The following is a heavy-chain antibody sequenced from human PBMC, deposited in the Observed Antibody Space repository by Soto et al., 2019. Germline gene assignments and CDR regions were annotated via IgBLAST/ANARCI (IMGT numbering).Heavy chain of an antibody. CDR3: ARADDSSGYYSFRFDY. D-gene: IGHD3-22*01. CDR2: IWYDGSNK. J-gene: IGHJ4*02. CDR1: GFTFSSYG. Sequence: GGSLRLSCAASGFTFSSYGMHWVRQAPGKGLEWVAVIWYDGSNKYYADSVKGRFTISRDNSKNTLYLQMNSLRAEDTAVYYCARADDSSGYYSFRFDYWGQGTLVTVSS. V-gene: IGHV3-33*01.